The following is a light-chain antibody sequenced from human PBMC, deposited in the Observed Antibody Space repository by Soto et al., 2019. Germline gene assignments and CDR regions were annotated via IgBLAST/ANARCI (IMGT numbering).Light chain of an antibody. CDR3: QQYDIATG. CDR1: ESVSTN. Sequence: VVMTQSPASLSVSPGERATLSCRASESVSTNLAWYQQKPGQPPRLLIYAASTRATGVPARFSGSGSGTEFTLTISSLQSEDFAVYYCQQYDIATGFGGGTRWIS. CDR2: AAS. J-gene: IGKJ4*01. V-gene: IGKV3-15*01.